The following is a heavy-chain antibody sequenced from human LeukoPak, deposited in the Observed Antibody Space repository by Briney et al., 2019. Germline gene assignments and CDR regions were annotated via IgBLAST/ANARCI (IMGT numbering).Heavy chain of an antibody. CDR3: ARIPISSGYYYGVDY. CDR2: ISSSSTTI. J-gene: IGHJ4*02. Sequence: GGSLRLSCAASGFTFSSYSMNWVRQAPGKGLEWVSYISSSSTTIYYADSLKGRFTISRDNGKNSLYLQMNSLRDEDTAAYYCARIPISSGYYYGVDYWGQGTLVTVSS. V-gene: IGHV3-48*02. CDR1: GFTFSSYS. D-gene: IGHD3-22*01.